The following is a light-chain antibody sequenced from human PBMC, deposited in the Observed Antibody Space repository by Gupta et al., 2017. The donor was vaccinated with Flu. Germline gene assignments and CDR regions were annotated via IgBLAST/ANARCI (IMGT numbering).Light chain of an antibody. Sequence: QSVLTQPPSVSGAPGQRVSISCTGSSATIGAGYDVHWYQQLPGIAPNLLIYVNNNRPSGVPDRFSGSKSGSSASLVITGLQAEDEADYYCQSYDNNLDGAKVFGGGTKLTVL. CDR2: VNN. J-gene: IGLJ2*01. V-gene: IGLV1-40*01. CDR3: QSYDNNLDGAKV. CDR1: SATIGAGYD.